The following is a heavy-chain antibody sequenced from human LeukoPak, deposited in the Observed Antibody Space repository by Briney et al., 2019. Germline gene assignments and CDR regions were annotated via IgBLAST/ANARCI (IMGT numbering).Heavy chain of an antibody. D-gene: IGHD5-18*01. CDR2: INHSGST. V-gene: IGHV4-34*01. CDR3: ASSFRGYSYYRFDY. CDR1: GGSFSGYY. Sequence: PSGTLSLTCAVYGGSFSGYYWSWIRQPPGKGLEWIGEINHSGSTNYNPSLKSRVTISVDTSKSQFSLKLTSVTAADTAVYYCASSFRGYSYYRFDYWGQGTLVIVSS. J-gene: IGHJ4*02.